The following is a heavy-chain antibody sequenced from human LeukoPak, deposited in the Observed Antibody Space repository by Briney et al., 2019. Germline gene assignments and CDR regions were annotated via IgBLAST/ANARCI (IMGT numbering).Heavy chain of an antibody. CDR1: GGTFSSYA. J-gene: IGHJ4*02. V-gene: IGHV1-8*02. CDR2: MNPNSGNT. D-gene: IGHD5-18*01. CDR3: ARGFEYSYGYLDY. Sequence: ASVKVSCKASGGTFSSYAISWVRQATGQGLEWMGWMNPNSGNTGYAQKFQGRVTMTRNTSISTAYMELSSLRSEDTAVYYCARGFEYSYGYLDYWGQGTLVTVSS.